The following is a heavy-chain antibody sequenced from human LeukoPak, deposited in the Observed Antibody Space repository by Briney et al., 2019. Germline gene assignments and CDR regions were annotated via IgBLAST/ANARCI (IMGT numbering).Heavy chain of an antibody. CDR2: ISGSGGST. J-gene: IGHJ5*02. Sequence: GGSLRLSCAASGFTFSSYAMSWVRQAPGKGLEWVSSISGSGGSTYYADPVKGRFTISRDNSKNTLYLQMNSLRAEDTAVYYCAKAGGSGTYYNPHDWFDPWGQGTLVTVSS. CDR3: AKAGGSGTYYNPHDWFDP. D-gene: IGHD3-10*01. V-gene: IGHV3-23*01. CDR1: GFTFSSYA.